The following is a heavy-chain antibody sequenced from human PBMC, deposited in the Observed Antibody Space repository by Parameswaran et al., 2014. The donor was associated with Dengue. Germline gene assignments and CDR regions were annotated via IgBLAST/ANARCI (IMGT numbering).Heavy chain of an antibody. J-gene: IGHJ6*02. V-gene: IGHV4-59*13. Sequence: PGKGLECIGYIYYSGSTNYNPSLKSRVTISVDTSKNQFSLKLSSVTAADTAVYYCARVQLYYYGMDVWGQGTTVTVSS. D-gene: IGHD5-24*01. CDR3: ARVQLYYYGMDV. CDR2: IYYSGST.